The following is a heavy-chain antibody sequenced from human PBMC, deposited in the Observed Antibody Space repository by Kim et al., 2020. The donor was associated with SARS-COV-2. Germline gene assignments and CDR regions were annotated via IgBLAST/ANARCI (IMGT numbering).Heavy chain of an antibody. J-gene: IGHJ3*02. CDR1: GYTFTGYY. Sequence: ASVKVSCKASGYTFTGYYMHWVRQAPGQGLEWMGWINPNSGGTNYAQKFQGRVTMTRDTSISTAYMELSRLRSDDTAVYYCARVRITIFGVVIIPGVQAFDIWGQGTMVTVSS. D-gene: IGHD3-3*01. V-gene: IGHV1-2*02. CDR3: ARVRITIFGVVIIPGVQAFDI. CDR2: INPNSGGT.